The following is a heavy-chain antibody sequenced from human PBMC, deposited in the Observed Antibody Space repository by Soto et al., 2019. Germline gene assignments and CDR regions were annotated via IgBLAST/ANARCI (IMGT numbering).Heavy chain of an antibody. CDR3: ARGLGLCSDRSCVLNWFDP. CDR2: IIPIFGTL. Sequence: QVQLVQSGAEVKKPGSSVKVSCKASGGTFSSNGISWVRQAPGQGLEWMGGIIPIFGTLNYAQRFQGRVTITADESTSTAYMELSSLRSEDTAVYYCARGLGLCSDRSCVLNWFDPWGQGTLVTVSS. J-gene: IGHJ5*02. D-gene: IGHD2-15*01. V-gene: IGHV1-69*12. CDR1: GGTFSSNG.